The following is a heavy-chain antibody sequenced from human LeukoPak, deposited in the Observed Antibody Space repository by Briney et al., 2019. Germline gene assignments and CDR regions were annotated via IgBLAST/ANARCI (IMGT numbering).Heavy chain of an antibody. CDR2: ISSSSSYI. V-gene: IGHV3-21*01. Sequence: PGGSLRLSCTASAFAFSSHAMSWVRQAPGKGLEWVSSISSSSSYIYYADSVKGRFTISRDNAKNSLYLQMNSLRAEDTAVYYCARESPLTGYFDYWGQGTLVTVSS. CDR3: ARESPLTGYFDY. CDR1: AFAFSSHA. D-gene: IGHD7-27*01. J-gene: IGHJ4*02.